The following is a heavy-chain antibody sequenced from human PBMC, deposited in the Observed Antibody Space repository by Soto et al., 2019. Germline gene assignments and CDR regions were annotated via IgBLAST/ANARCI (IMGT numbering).Heavy chain of an antibody. CDR2: INPNSGGT. CDR3: ARAGATYYDFWSGTYYYYGMDV. V-gene: IGHV1-2*04. J-gene: IGHJ6*02. D-gene: IGHD3-3*01. Sequence: ASVKVSCKASGYTFTGYYIHWVRQAPGQGLEWMGWINPNSGGTNYAQKFQGWVTMTRDTSISTAYMELSRLRSDDTAVYYCARAGATYYDFWSGTYYYYGMDVWGQGPTVTVYS. CDR1: GYTFTGYY.